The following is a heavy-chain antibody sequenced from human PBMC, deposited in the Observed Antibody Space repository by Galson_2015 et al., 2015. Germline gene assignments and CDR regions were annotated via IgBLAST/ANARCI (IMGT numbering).Heavy chain of an antibody. CDR2: IIPMFGKP. V-gene: IGHV1-69*06. CDR3: ARASQDCSSSSCPYNY. J-gene: IGHJ4*02. Sequence: SVKVSCKASGSSFSIYAISWVRQAPGQGLQWMGGIIPMFGKPNYAQKFQGRVTITAEKSTSTAYMELRSLRSEDTAVYYCARASQDCSSSSCPYNYWGQGTLVTVSS. D-gene: IGHD2-15*01. CDR1: GSSFSIYA.